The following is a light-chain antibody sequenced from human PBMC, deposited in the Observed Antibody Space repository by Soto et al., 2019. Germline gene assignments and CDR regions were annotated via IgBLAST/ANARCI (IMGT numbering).Light chain of an antibody. V-gene: IGKV1-39*01. CDR2: AAS. Sequence: DIQETQSPSSLSASVGDRATITCRASHSITTFLNWYQQKPGNAPKLLIYAASSLQTGVPSRLSGSGSGTDFTLTISSLQREDFATYCCQQAYGAPPTFGQGTKVDIK. CDR1: HSITTF. J-gene: IGKJ1*01. CDR3: QQAYGAPPT.